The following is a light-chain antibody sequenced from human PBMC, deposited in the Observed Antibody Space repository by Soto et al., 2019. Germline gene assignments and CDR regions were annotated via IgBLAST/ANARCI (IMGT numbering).Light chain of an antibody. Sequence: DIVMTQSPDSLAVSLGERATINYKSSQSLFYSSNNKDYLAWYQQKPGQSPKLVMYWASSRESGVPDRFSGGGSGTDFTLTINSLQAEDVAVYYCQQYLHAPITFGQGTRLEIK. J-gene: IGKJ5*01. V-gene: IGKV4-1*01. CDR2: WAS. CDR3: QQYLHAPIT. CDR1: QSLFYSSNNKDY.